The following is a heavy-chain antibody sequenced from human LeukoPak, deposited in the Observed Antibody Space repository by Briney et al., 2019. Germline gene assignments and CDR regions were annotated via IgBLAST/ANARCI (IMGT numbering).Heavy chain of an antibody. J-gene: IGHJ4*02. CDR3: ARGEITIFGVAVEYYFDY. CDR2: INPSGGST. CDR1: GYTFTSYY. D-gene: IGHD3-3*01. V-gene: IGHV1-46*01. Sequence: ASVKVSCKASGYTFTSYYMHWVRQAPGQGLEWMGKINPSGGSTSYAQKFQGRVTMTRDMSTSTVYMELSSLRSEDTAVYYCARGEITIFGVAVEYYFDYWGQGTLVTVSS.